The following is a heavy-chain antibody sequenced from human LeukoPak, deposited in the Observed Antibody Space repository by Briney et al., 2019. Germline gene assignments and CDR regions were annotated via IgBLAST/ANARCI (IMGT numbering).Heavy chain of an antibody. V-gene: IGHV3-74*01. J-gene: IGHJ4*02. CDR3: ARDDSSARANY. CDR1: GFTFSSYS. D-gene: IGHD3-22*01. Sequence: GGSLRLSCAASGFTFSSYSMNWVRQAPGKGLVWVSRIDTDGSSTVYADSLKGRFTISRDNAKNTLYLQMNSLRAEDTAVYYCARDDSSARANYWGQGTLVTVSS. CDR2: IDTDGSST.